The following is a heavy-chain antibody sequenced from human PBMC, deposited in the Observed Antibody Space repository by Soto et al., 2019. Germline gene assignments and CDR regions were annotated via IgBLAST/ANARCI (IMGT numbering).Heavy chain of an antibody. V-gene: IGHV3-7*01. CDR2: INQDGSEK. J-gene: IGHJ5*02. CDR1: GFTFGSFW. CDR3: ARQIRGLTPNWFDP. Sequence: EMQLVESGGGLVQPGGSLRLSCGVSGFTFGSFWMGWVRQAPGKGLEWVANINQDGSEKYYVDFVKGRFTISRDNPRNSLYLQMDTLRVEDTAVYFCARQIRGLTPNWFDPWGQGTLVSVSS.